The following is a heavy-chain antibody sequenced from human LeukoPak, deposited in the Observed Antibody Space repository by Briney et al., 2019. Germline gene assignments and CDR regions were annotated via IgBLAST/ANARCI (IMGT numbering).Heavy chain of an antibody. CDR2: IYYSGST. D-gene: IGHD6-13*01. V-gene: IGHV4-59*08. Sequence: SETLSLTCTVSGGSISSYYWSWIRQPPGKGLEWIGYIYYSGSTNYNPSLKSRVTISVDTSKNQFSLKLSSVTAADTAVYYCARLRRIAAAGAYNWFDPWGQGTLVTVSS. CDR1: GGSISSYY. CDR3: ARLRRIAAAGAYNWFDP. J-gene: IGHJ5*02.